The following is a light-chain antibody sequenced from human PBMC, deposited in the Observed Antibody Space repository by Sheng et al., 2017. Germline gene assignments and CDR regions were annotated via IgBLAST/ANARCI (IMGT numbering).Light chain of an antibody. CDR1: APTSGHIL. J-gene: IGLJ1*01. V-gene: IGLV1-40*01. CDR2: VT. Sequence: QSVLTQPPSVSGAPGQRVTLACTGGAAPTSGHILMYTGTSSFQEQPPNSSSMVTIIGPQGSLTDSLPPKSGTXASLAITGLQAEDEADYYCQSYDTSLSGFYVFGTGTKVTVL. CDR3: QSYDTSLSGFYV.